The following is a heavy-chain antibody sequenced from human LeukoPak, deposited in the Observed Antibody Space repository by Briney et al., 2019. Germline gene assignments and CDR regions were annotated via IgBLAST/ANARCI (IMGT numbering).Heavy chain of an antibody. CDR2: IYYSGST. D-gene: IGHD1-1*01. V-gene: IGHV4-59*08. CDR1: GGSISSYY. CDR3: ARRNGDYYYGMDV. Sequence: SETLSPTCTVSGGSISSYYWSWIRQPPGKGLEWIGYIYYSGSTNYNPSLKSRVTISVDTSKNQFSLKLSSVTAADMAVYYCARRNGDYYYGMDVWGQGTTVTVSS. J-gene: IGHJ6*02.